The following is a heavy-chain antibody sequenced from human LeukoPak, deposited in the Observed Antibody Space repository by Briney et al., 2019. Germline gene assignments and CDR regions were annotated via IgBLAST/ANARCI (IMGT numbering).Heavy chain of an antibody. CDR1: GFTFSSYW. D-gene: IGHD2-15*01. CDR2: IKQDGSEK. J-gene: IGHJ4*02. Sequence: PGGSLRLSCAASGFTFSSYWMSWVRQAPGQGLEWVANIKQDGSEKYYVDSVKGRFTISRDNAKNSLYLQMNSLRAEDTAVYYCARVGSRRGSGGSCYKYWGQGTLVTVSS. CDR3: ARVGSRRGSGGSCYKY. V-gene: IGHV3-7*01.